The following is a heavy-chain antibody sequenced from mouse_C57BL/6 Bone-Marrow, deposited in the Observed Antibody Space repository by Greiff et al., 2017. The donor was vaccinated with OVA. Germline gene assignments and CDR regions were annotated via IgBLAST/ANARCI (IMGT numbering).Heavy chain of an antibody. Sequence: QVQLQQSGAELMKPGASVKLSCKATGYTFTGYWIEWVKQRPGHGLEWIGEILPGSGSTNYNEKFKGKATFTADTSSNTAYMQLSSLTTEDSAIYYCAKEGITTVGARYAMDCWGKGTSVTVSS. CDR1: GYTFTGYW. J-gene: IGHJ4*01. D-gene: IGHD1-1*01. V-gene: IGHV1-9*01. CDR2: ILPGSGST. CDR3: AKEGITTVGARYAMDC.